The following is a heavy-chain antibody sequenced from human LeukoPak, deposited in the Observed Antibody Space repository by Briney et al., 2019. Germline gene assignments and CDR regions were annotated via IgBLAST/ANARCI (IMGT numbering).Heavy chain of an antibody. Sequence: GGSLRLSCAASGFTVSSNYMSWVRQAPGKGLEWVSVIYSGGSTYYADSVKGRFTISRDNSKNTLFLHMNSLRAEDTAVYYCARAIVGATGFDYWGQGTLVTVSS. CDR2: IYSGGST. D-gene: IGHD1-26*01. CDR3: ARAIVGATGFDY. V-gene: IGHV3-53*01. CDR1: GFTVSSNY. J-gene: IGHJ4*02.